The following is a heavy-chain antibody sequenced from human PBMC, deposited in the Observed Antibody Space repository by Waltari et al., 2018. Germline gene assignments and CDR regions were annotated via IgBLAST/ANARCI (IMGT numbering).Heavy chain of an antibody. CDR3: AKDFDSSSSLSPLDY. D-gene: IGHD6-6*01. CDR1: GFTFSSKG. Sequence: QVQLVESGGGVVKPGRSLRLSCAESGFTFSSKGMHWVRQAPGKGLEWVAVIWYDGSNKYYADSVKGRFTISRDNSKNTLYLQMNSLRAEDTAVYYCAKDFDSSSSLSPLDYWGQGTLVTVSS. V-gene: IGHV3-33*06. CDR2: IWYDGSNK. J-gene: IGHJ4*02.